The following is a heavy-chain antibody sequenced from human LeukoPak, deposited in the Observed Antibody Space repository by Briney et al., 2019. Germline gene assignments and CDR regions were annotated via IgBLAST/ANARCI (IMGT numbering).Heavy chain of an antibody. CDR1: GGSISNSY. J-gene: IGHJ5*02. D-gene: IGHD2-2*01. Sequence: SETLSLTCTVSGGSISNSYWSWIRQPPGKGLEWIGSIYYSGSTNYNPSLKSRVTISVDTSRNQFSLKLSSVTAADTAVYYCARRLTQYDCFDPWGQGILVTVSS. CDR2: IYYSGST. V-gene: IGHV4-59*01. CDR3: ARRLTQYDCFDP.